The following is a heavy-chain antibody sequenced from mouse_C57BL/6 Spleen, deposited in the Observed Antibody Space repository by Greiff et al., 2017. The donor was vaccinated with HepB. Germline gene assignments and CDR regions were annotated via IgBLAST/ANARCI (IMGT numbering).Heavy chain of an antibody. CDR1: GYAFSSYW. D-gene: IGHD2-2*01. Sequence: QVQLKDSGAELVKPGASVKISCKASGYAFSSYWMNWVKQRPGKGLEWIGQIYPGDGDTNYNGKFKGKATLTADKSSSTAYMQLSSLTSEDSAVYFCARNKGEIYYGYDDAMDYWGQGTSVTVSS. CDR3: ARNKGEIYYGYDDAMDY. J-gene: IGHJ4*01. V-gene: IGHV1-80*01. CDR2: IYPGDGDT.